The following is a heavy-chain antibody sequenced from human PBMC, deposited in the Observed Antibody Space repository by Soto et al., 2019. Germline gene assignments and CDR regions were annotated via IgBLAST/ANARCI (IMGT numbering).Heavy chain of an antibody. J-gene: IGHJ4*02. Sequence: QVQLVQSGAEVKKPGASVQVSCRASGYTFTSYAIHWVRQVPGQRLEWMGWINAGNGNTEYSQKFQGRVTITRDTSATTAYMGLSSLRSEDTAIYYCARVTRAYDFWSGYYIDYWGQGTLVTVSS. CDR1: GYTFTSYA. V-gene: IGHV1-3*01. CDR3: ARVTRAYDFWSGYYIDY. CDR2: INAGNGNT. D-gene: IGHD3-3*01.